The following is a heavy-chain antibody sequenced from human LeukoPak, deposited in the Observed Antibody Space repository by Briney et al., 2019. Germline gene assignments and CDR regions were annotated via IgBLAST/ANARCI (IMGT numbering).Heavy chain of an antibody. CDR2: ISSNGGST. J-gene: IGHJ4*02. Sequence: GGSLRLSCAASGFTFSSYAMHCVRQAPGKGLEYVSAISSNGGSTYYANSVKGRFTISRDNSKNTLYLQMGSLRAEDMAVYYCARGHYYDSSGYQFDYWGQGTLVTVSS. CDR3: ARGHYYDSSGYQFDY. CDR1: GFTFSSYA. V-gene: IGHV3-64*01. D-gene: IGHD3-22*01.